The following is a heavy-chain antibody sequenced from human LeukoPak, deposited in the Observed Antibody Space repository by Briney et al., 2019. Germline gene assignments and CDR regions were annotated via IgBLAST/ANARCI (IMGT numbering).Heavy chain of an antibody. V-gene: IGHV4-34*01. Sequence: SETLSLTRALYGESLCGYSWSSSWIRQPPRKGLEWIGEINHSGSTNYNPSLKSRVTISVDTSKNQFSLKLNSVTAADTAVYYCARNSSGYLDSWGQGTLVTVSS. CDR2: INHSGST. D-gene: IGHD3-22*01. J-gene: IGHJ4*02. CDR3: ARNSSGYLDS. CDR1: GESLCGYS.